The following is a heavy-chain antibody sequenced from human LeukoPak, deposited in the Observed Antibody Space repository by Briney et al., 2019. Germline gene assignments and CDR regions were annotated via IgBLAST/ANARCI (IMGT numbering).Heavy chain of an antibody. Sequence: PSETLSLTCAVSGGSISSGGYSWRWIRQPPGKGLEWIGYIYHSGSTYYNPSLKSRVTISVDRSKNQFSLKLSSVTAADTAVYYCAAGYSGYDWLDYWGQGTLVTVSS. D-gene: IGHD5-12*01. CDR1: GGSISSGGYS. CDR2: IYHSGST. CDR3: AAGYSGYDWLDY. V-gene: IGHV4-30-2*01. J-gene: IGHJ4*02.